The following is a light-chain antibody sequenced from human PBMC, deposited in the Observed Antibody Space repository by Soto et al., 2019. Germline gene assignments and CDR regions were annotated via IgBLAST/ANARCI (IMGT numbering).Light chain of an antibody. V-gene: IGKV1-39*01. CDR2: AAS. J-gene: IGKJ1*01. Sequence: DIQMTQSPSSLSASVGDRVTITCRASQSITTYLNWYRQKPGKAPKLLIYAASSLQSGVPSRFSGSGSETEFTLTISSLQPDDFATYYCQQYNSYPSTFGQGTKVDI. CDR3: QQYNSYPST. CDR1: QSITTY.